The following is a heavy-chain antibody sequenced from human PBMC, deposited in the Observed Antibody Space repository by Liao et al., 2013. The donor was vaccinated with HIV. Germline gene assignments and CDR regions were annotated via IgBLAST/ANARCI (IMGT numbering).Heavy chain of an antibody. CDR3: ARDRLHYDFWSGYYGGGGGEYFQH. J-gene: IGHJ1*01. V-gene: IGHV4-4*07. CDR2: VQTSGIT. CDR1: GGSISSYY. D-gene: IGHD3-3*01. Sequence: QVQLQESGPGLVKPSETLSLTCTVSGGSISSYYWSWIRQPAGKGLEWIGRVQTSGITNYSPSLQSRVTMSLDTSKNQFSLKLSSVTAADTAVYYCARDRLHYDFWSGYYGGGGGEYFQHWGQGTLVTVSS.